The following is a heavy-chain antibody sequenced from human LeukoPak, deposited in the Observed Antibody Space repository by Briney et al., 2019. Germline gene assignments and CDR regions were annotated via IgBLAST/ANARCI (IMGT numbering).Heavy chain of an antibody. CDR1: GFTFSTYA. D-gene: IGHD3-10*01. CDR3: AKDGVYYGSGSPFDY. Sequence: GGSLRLSCAASGFTFSTYAMSWVRQAPGKGLEWVSAISGTSDGTYYADSVKGRFTISRDNSKNTLYLQMNSLRAEDTAVYYCAKDGVYYGSGSPFDYWGQGTLVTVSS. J-gene: IGHJ4*02. V-gene: IGHV3-23*01. CDR2: ISGTSDGT.